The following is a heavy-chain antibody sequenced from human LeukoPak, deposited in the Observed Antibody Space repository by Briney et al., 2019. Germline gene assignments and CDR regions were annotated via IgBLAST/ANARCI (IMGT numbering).Heavy chain of an antibody. Sequence: SGGSLRLSCAASGFTFSSYGMHWVRQAPGKGLEWVAVIWYDGSNKYYADSVKGRFTISRDNSKNTLYLQMNSLRAEDTAVYYCARDRQGLSSWYLLTSHYYYGMDVWGQGTTVTVSS. CDR3: ARDRQGLSSWYLLTSHYYYGMDV. J-gene: IGHJ6*02. CDR2: IWYDGSNK. CDR1: GFTFSSYG. D-gene: IGHD6-13*01. V-gene: IGHV3-33*01.